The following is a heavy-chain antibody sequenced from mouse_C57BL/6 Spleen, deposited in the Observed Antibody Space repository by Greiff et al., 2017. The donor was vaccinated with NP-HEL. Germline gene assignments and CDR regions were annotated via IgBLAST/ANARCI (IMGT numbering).Heavy chain of an antibody. CDR1: GYTFTDYN. V-gene: IGHV1-18*01. Sequence: EVQLQQSGPELVKPGASVKIPCKASGYTFTDYNMDWVKQSHGKSLEWIGDINPNNGGTIYNQKFKGKATLTVDKSSSTAYLELRSLTSEDTAVYYCARASIYSYYFDYWGQGTTLTVSS. D-gene: IGHD2-1*01. CDR3: ARASIYSYYFDY. J-gene: IGHJ2*01. CDR2: INPNNGGT.